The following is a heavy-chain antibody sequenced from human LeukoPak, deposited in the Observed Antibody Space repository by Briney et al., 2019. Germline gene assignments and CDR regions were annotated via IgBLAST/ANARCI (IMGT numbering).Heavy chain of an antibody. CDR1: GGSISSYY. CDR3: AREALLGYCSSTSCYNAFDI. V-gene: IGHV4-59*01. Sequence: SETLSPTCTVSGGSISSYYWSWIRQPPGKGLEWIGYIYYSGSTNYNPSLKSRVTISVDTSKNQFSLKLSSVTAADTAVYYCAREALLGYCSSTSCYNAFDIWGQGTMVTVSS. D-gene: IGHD2-2*02. J-gene: IGHJ3*02. CDR2: IYYSGST.